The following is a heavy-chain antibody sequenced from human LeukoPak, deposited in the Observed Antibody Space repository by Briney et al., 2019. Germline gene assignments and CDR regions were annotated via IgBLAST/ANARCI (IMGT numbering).Heavy chain of an antibody. V-gene: IGHV4-39*01. Sequence: SETLSLTCIVSGGSMTNYYWGWIRQPPGKGLEWIGSIYYSGNTYYNPSLKSRVSISVDTSKNQFSLRLRSVTAADTAVYYCARVALSSGYTFAFDMWGQGTMVTVSS. CDR2: IYYSGNT. CDR1: GGSMTNYY. D-gene: IGHD3-22*01. J-gene: IGHJ3*02. CDR3: ARVALSSGYTFAFDM.